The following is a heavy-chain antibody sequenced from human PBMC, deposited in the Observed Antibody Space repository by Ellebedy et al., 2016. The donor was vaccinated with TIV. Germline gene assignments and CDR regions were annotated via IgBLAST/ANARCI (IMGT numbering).Heavy chain of an antibody. Sequence: GGSLRLXCSASGFTFSSYAMSWVRQAPGKGLEWVAGISGSGDDTYYTDSVKGRFTISRDNSRNTVHLQMNSLRAEDTALYHCASYASSRPPDAFDSWGQGTMVTVSS. V-gene: IGHV3-23*01. D-gene: IGHD3-16*01. CDR3: ASYASSRPPDAFDS. CDR1: GFTFSSYA. J-gene: IGHJ3*02. CDR2: ISGSGDDT.